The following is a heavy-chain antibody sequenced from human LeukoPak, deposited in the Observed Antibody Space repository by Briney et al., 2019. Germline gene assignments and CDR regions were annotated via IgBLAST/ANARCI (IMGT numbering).Heavy chain of an antibody. D-gene: IGHD4-17*01. CDR3: ARQDNGEGGTAFDI. J-gene: IGHJ3*02. CDR2: IGIAGSFE. Sequence: PGSSLRLSCAASGFTYSRFAMNWVRQAPGKGLEWVAVIGIAGSFEHYADSLKGRFSISRDNSNTLYLQMNSLRVEDTAVYYCARQDNGEGGTAFDISGQRTTVTVSS. CDR1: GFTYSRFA. V-gene: IGHV3-30*04.